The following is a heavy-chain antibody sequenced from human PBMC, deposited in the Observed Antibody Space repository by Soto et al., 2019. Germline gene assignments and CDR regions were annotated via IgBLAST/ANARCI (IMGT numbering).Heavy chain of an antibody. D-gene: IGHD2-15*01. CDR2: ISGSGGST. CDR3: AKESPYCSGGSCFYSGLESPDFYARAV. V-gene: IGHV3-23*01. J-gene: IGHJ6*04. Sequence: PGGSLGLSCAASGFTFSSYAMSWVRQAPGKGLEWVSAISGSGGSTYYADSLKGRFTISRDNYKNTLYLQTNILRAEDKAVYYCAKESPYCSGGSCFYSGLESPDFYARAVWG. CDR1: GFTFSSYA.